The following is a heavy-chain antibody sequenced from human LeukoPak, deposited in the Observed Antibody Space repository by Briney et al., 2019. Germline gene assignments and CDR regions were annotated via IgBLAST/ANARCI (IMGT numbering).Heavy chain of an antibody. J-gene: IGHJ4*02. CDR3: ARALLPAALDY. Sequence: GGSLRLSCAASGFTFSNAWMSWVRQAPGKGLEWVGRARNKDDSYTKEYAATVKGRFTISRDDSKNSLYLQMNSLKSEDTAVYYCARALLPAALDYWGQGILVTVSS. CDR2: ARNKDDSYTK. D-gene: IGHD2-2*01. V-gene: IGHV3-72*01. CDR1: GFTFSNAW.